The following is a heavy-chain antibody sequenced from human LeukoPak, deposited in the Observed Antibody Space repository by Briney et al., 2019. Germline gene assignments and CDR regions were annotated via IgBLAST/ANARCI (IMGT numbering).Heavy chain of an antibody. Sequence: GGSLRLSCSASGFTFSSYGMYWVRQAPGKGLEWVAFIRYDGSNKYYADSVKGRFTISRDNAKNTLYLQMKSLRAEDTAVYYCAKGGGYEAQYYYYYLDVWGKGTTVTISS. V-gene: IGHV3-30*02. D-gene: IGHD5-12*01. J-gene: IGHJ6*03. CDR1: GFTFSSYG. CDR2: IRYDGSNK. CDR3: AKGGGYEAQYYYYYLDV.